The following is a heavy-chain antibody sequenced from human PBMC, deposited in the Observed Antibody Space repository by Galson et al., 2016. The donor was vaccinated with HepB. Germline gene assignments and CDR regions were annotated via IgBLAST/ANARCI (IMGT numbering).Heavy chain of an antibody. Sequence: SLRLSCAASGFSFSTAWMTWVRQAPGKGLEWISRSKSKTDGGAIDYAAPVRGRFTISRDDSRDTLFLQMNSLKFEDTAVYYCTVCGLTGDLDYWGRGTRVAVSS. CDR1: GFSFSTAW. CDR2: SKSKTDGGAI. D-gene: IGHD3-9*01. CDR3: TVCGLTGDLDY. J-gene: IGHJ4*03. V-gene: IGHV3-15*01.